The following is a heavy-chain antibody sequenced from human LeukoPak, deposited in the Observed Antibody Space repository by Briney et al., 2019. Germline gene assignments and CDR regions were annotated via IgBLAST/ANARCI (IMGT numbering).Heavy chain of an antibody. CDR3: ARVSRTNSGGAFDI. CDR1: GFTFSSYS. J-gene: IGHJ3*02. CDR2: ISSSSSTI. D-gene: IGHD2-15*01. Sequence: GGSLRLSCAASGFTFSSYSMNWVRQAPGKGLEWVSYISSSSSTIYYADSVKGRFTISRDNAKNSLYLQMNSLRDEDTAVYYCARVSRTNSGGAFDIWGQGTMVTVSS. V-gene: IGHV3-48*02.